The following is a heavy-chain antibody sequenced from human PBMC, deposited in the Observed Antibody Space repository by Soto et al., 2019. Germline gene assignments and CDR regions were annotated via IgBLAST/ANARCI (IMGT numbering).Heavy chain of an antibody. J-gene: IGHJ4*02. D-gene: IGHD3-9*01. V-gene: IGHV3-49*03. Sequence: PGGSLRLSCTASGFTFGDFAMTWFRQPPGKGLEWVGFIRSKPYGGTAEYAASVKGRFAISRDDSKSIAFLQMNSLKIEDTAFYYCTRVHTTGPVIPDYWGQGT. CDR2: IRSKPYGGTA. CDR1: GFTFGDFA. CDR3: TRVHTTGPVIPDY.